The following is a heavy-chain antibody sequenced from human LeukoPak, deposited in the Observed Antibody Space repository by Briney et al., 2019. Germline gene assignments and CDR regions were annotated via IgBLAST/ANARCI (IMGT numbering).Heavy chain of an antibody. J-gene: IGHJ4*02. V-gene: IGHV4-38-2*01. CDR3: ASRNHYDYVWGSYPQGFDY. Sequence: PSETLSLTCAVSGYSISSGYYWGWIRQPPGKGLEWIGSIYHSGSTYHNPSLKSRVTISVDTSKNQFSLKLSSVTAADTAVYYCASRNHYDYVWGSYPQGFDYWGQGTLVTVSS. D-gene: IGHD3-16*02. CDR2: IYHSGST. CDR1: GYSISSGYY.